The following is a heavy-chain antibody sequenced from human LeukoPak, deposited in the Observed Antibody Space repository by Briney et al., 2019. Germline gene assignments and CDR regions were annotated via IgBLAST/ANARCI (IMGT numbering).Heavy chain of an antibody. CDR3: ATWAGAAADFSGPFDD. J-gene: IGHJ5*02. CDR2: VSSTSSV. CDR1: GFTFSDYY. Sequence: GGSLRLSCAASGFTFSDYYMSWIRQAPGKWLEWISYVSSTSSVYYADSVKGRFTISRDNAKNSLYLQMNSLRAEDTSVYYCATWAGAAADFSGPFDDWGQGTLVTVSS. D-gene: IGHD6-13*01. V-gene: IGHV3-69-1*01.